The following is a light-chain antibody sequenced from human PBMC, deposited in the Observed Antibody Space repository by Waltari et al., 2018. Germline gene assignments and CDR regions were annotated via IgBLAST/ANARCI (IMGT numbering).Light chain of an antibody. Sequence: SSELTQDPAVSVALGQTVRIPCQGDSLRSYYASWYQQKPGQAPILVLFGKNNRPPGIPERISGSNSGNTASLTITGAQAEDEAVYYCHSRDSSGNPVVFGGGTKLTVL. CDR3: HSRDSSGNPVV. V-gene: IGLV3-19*01. J-gene: IGLJ2*01. CDR1: SLRSYY. CDR2: GKN.